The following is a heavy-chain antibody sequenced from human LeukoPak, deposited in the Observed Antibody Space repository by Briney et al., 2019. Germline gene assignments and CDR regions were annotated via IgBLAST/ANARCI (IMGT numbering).Heavy chain of an antibody. CDR3: AKSVGQLVLPYYFDY. Sequence: GGSLRLSCAASGFTFCSYAMHWVRQAPGKGLEWVAVISYDGSNKYYADSVKGRLTISRDNSKNTLYLQMNSLRAEDTAVYYCAKSVGQLVLPYYFDYWGQGTLVTVSS. CDR1: GFTFCSYA. CDR2: ISYDGSNK. V-gene: IGHV3-30-3*02. J-gene: IGHJ4*02. D-gene: IGHD6-6*01.